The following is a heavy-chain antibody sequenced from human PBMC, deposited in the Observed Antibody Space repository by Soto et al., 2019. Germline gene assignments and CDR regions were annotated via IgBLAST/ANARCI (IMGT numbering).Heavy chain of an antibody. V-gene: IGHV2-26*01. Sequence: QVTLKESGPVLVKPTETLTLSCTVSGLSITDSEMGVSWIRQPPGQPLEWLAHIDSSGETSNRTFLKSRLAISKDTSKSQIVLTMTNMDPADTATYYCARRHLAVAVSPWFDPWGQGIPVTVSS. J-gene: IGHJ5*02. CDR3: ARRHLAVAVSPWFDP. CDR1: GLSITDSEMG. D-gene: IGHD6-19*01. CDR2: IDSSGET.